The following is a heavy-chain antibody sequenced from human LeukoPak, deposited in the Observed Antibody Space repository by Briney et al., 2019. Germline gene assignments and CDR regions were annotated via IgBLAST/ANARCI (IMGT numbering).Heavy chain of an antibody. CDR3: AREGHYYASGSGAFDI. CDR2: VYYSGTT. V-gene: IGHV4-59*01. J-gene: IGHJ3*02. D-gene: IGHD3-10*01. Sequence: SETLSLTCTVSGGSLSGYYWNWIRQSPGGGLEWIGFVYYSGTTFYNPSLKSRVTMSVDASKNQFSLKLTSVTTADTAVYYCAREGHYYASGSGAFDIWGQGTAITVSS. CDR1: GGSLSGYY.